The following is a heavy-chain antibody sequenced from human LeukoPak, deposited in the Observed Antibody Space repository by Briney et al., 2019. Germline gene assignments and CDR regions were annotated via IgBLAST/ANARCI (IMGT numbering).Heavy chain of an antibody. D-gene: IGHD3-10*01. V-gene: IGHV4-59*08. Sequence: SETLSLTCTVSGGSISSYYWSWIRQPPGKGLEWIGYIYYSGSTNYNPSLKSRVTISVDTSKNQFSLKLSSVTAADTAVYYCARLSPGTLGFDYWGQGALVTVSS. CDR2: IYYSGST. J-gene: IGHJ4*02. CDR3: ARLSPGTLGFDY. CDR1: GGSISSYY.